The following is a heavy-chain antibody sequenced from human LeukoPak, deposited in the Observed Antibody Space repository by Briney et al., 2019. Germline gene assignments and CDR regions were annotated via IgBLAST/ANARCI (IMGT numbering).Heavy chain of an antibody. CDR3: ASPDGNSKYYFDY. J-gene: IGHJ4*02. D-gene: IGHD1-1*01. Sequence: GESLKISCKGSGYIFTYYLIGWVRQMPGKGLEWMGIIYPGDSDTRYRPSFQGQVTISVDKSISTAYLQWSSLKASDTAMYYCASPDGNSKYYFDYWGQGTLVTVSS. V-gene: IGHV5-51*01. CDR1: GYIFTYYL. CDR2: IYPGDSDT.